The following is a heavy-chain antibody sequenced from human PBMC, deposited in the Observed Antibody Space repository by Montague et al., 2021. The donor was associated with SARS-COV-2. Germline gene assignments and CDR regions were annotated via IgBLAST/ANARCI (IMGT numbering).Heavy chain of an antibody. CDR2: ISYSGRT. CDR1: GGSVSSSPYY. V-gene: IGHV4-39*01. D-gene: IGHD3-10*01. Sequence: SETLSLTCTVSGGSVSSSPYYWVRIRQPPGRGLEWVGSISYSGRTYFSPSLKSRLTISVDSSENQFSLRLSSVTAADTSVYYCASSYYYGSGTYVYNYYMDVWGKGTQATVSS. J-gene: IGHJ6*03. CDR3: ASSYYYGSGTYVYNYYMDV.